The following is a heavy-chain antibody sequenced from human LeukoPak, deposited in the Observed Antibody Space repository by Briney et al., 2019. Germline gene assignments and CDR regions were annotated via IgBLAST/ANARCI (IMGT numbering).Heavy chain of an antibody. CDR2: ISGSGGST. CDR3: AKQAPRSSSWRGAFDI. D-gene: IGHD6-13*01. V-gene: IGHV3-23*01. J-gene: IGHJ3*02. Sequence: GGSLRLSCAASGFTFSSYAMSWVRQAPGKGLEWVSAISGSGGSTYYADSVKGRFTISRDNSKNTLYLQMNSLRAEDTAVYYCAKQAPRSSSWRGAFDIWGQGTMVTVSS. CDR1: GFTFSSYA.